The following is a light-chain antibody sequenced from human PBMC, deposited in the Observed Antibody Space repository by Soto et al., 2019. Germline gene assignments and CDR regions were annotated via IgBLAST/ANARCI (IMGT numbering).Light chain of an antibody. J-gene: IGKJ1*01. V-gene: IGKV1-5*01. CDR1: QSISNW. CDR2: DVS. CDR3: RQYYGYSRT. Sequence: DIQMTQSPSTLSASVGDRVTITCRASQSISNWLAWYQQKPGKAPKLLIYDVSSLESGVPSRFSGSGSGTEFTLTIRSLQPDDFATYYCRQYYGYSRTFGQGTKVDIK.